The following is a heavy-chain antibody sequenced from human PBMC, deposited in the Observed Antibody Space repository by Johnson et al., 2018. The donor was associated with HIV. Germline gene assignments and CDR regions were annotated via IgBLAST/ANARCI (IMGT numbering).Heavy chain of an antibody. CDR2: ISYDGSNK. CDR1: GFTFSSYA. D-gene: IGHD4-17*01. V-gene: IGHV3-30*04. J-gene: IGHJ3*02. Sequence: QVQLVESGGGGVQPGRSLRLSCAASGFTFSSYAMHWVRQAPGKGLEWVAVISYDGSNKYYADSVKGRFTISRDNSKNTLYLQMNSLRAEDTAVYYCAAWKDYGDYSGRAGDGFDSWGQGTMVTVSS. CDR3: AAWKDYGDYSGRAGDGFDS.